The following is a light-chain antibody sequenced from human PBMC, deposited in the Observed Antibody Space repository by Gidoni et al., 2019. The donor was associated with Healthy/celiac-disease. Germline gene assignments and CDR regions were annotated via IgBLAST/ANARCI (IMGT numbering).Light chain of an antibody. J-gene: IGLJ1*01. V-gene: IGLV2-14*03. CDR1: SSDVGGYNY. Sequence: QSALPQPASVSGSPGPSITISCTGTSSDVGGYNYVSWYQQHPGKAPKLMIYDVSNRPPGVSNRFSGSKSGNTASLTISGLQAEDEADYYCSSYTSSSTYVFGTGTKVTVL. CDR2: DVS. CDR3: SSYTSSSTYV.